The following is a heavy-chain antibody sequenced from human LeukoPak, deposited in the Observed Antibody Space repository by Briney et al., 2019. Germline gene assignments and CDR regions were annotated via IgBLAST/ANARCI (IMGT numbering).Heavy chain of an antibody. V-gene: IGHV4-39*07. D-gene: IGHD1-26*01. CDR2: IYYGGSS. CDR3: AKGGVGGGVIRDAFEI. CDR1: GGSISSSSYY. Sequence: SETLSLTCTVSGGSISSSSYYWGWIRQPPGKGLEWIGSIYYGGSSDYNPSLKSRVTMSLDMSKNQFSLKLSSVTAADTAVYYCAKGGVGGGVIRDAFEIWGQGTVVTVSS. J-gene: IGHJ3*02.